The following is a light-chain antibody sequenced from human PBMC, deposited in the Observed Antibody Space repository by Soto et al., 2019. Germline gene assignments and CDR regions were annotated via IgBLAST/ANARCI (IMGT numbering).Light chain of an antibody. Sequence: EIVLTQSPGTLSLSPGERATLACRASQSVSSSYLAWYQQQPGQAPRLRIYGASNRATGIPDRCSGSGGGPPFTLTISRLKTGHYAVNYWQQYGSSRTFGQGTKLEI. CDR3: QQYGSSRT. CDR1: QSVSSSY. J-gene: IGKJ2*02. CDR2: GAS. V-gene: IGKV3-20*01.